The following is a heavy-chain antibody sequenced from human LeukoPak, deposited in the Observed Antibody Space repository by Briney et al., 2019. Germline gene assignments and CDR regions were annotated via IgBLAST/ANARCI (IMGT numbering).Heavy chain of an antibody. CDR1: GYSFTSYW. V-gene: IGHV5-51*01. D-gene: IGHD3-3*01. CDR2: IYPGDSDT. Sequence: GESLKISCKGSGYSFTSYWIGWVRQMPGKGLEWMGIIYPGDSDTRYSPSFQGQVTISADKSISTAYLQWSSLKASDTAMYYCARIQTRQNYDFWSGYYNDAFDIWGQGTMVTVSS. CDR3: ARIQTRQNYDFWSGYYNDAFDI. J-gene: IGHJ3*02.